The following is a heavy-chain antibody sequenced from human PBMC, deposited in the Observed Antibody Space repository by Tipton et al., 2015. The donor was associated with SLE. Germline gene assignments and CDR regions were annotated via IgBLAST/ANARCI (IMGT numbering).Heavy chain of an antibody. D-gene: IGHD3-10*01. V-gene: IGHV4-4*02. CDR1: GGSISSSNW. CDR3: ARDLTMEAFDI. Sequence: TLSLTCAVSGGSISSSNWWSWVRQPPGKGLEWIGEIYHSGSTNYNPSLKSRVTISVDTSKNQFSLKLTSVTAADTAVYYCARDLTMEAFDIWGQGTKVTVSS. CDR2: IYHSGST. J-gene: IGHJ3*02.